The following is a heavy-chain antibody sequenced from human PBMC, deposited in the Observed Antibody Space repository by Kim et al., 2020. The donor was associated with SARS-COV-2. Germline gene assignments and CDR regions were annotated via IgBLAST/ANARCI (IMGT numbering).Heavy chain of an antibody. J-gene: IGHJ6*02. V-gene: IGHV3-23*01. CDR2: ISGSGGST. D-gene: IGHD3-16*01. CDR1: GFTFSSYA. CDR3: AKDSMMAHYYYYGMDV. Sequence: GGSLRLSCAASGFTFSSYAMSWVRQAPGKGLEWVSAISGSGGSTYYADSVKGRFTISRDNSKNTLYLQRNSLRAEDTAVYYCAKDSMMAHYYYYGMDVWGQGTTVTVSS.